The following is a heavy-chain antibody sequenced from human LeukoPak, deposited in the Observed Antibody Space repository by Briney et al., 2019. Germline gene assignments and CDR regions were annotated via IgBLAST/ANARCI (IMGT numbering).Heavy chain of an antibody. CDR3: ARDGYYDSSGYYQH. Sequence: GGSLRLSCAASGFTFSSYSMNWVRQAPGKGLEWVSSISSSSSYIYCADSVKGRFTISRDNAKNSLYLQMNSLRAEDTAVFYCARDGYYDSSGYYQHWGQGTLVTVSS. CDR2: ISSSSSYI. J-gene: IGHJ4*02. V-gene: IGHV3-21*01. CDR1: GFTFSSYS. D-gene: IGHD3-22*01.